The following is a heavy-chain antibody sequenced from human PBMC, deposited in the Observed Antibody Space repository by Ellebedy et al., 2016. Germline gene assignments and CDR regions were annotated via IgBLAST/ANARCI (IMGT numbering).Heavy chain of an antibody. Sequence: KVSCKASGYSFTSYWIAWVRQMPGKGLEWMGIIYPGDSDIRYSPSLQGQVTISADKSISTAYLQWRSLKAADTAIYFCARTYDNYDKDAFDIWGQGTMVTVSS. CDR3: ARTYDNYDKDAFDI. J-gene: IGHJ3*02. D-gene: IGHD3-9*01. CDR2: IYPGDSDI. V-gene: IGHV5-51*01. CDR1: GYSFTSYW.